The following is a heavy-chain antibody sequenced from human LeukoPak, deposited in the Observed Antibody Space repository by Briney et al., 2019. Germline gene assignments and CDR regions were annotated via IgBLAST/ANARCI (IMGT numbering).Heavy chain of an antibody. J-gene: IGHJ6*02. CDR3: ARRKLDTAMVYYYGMDV. Sequence: PGGSLRLSCAASGFTFSSYSMNWVRQAPGKGLEWVSYISSSSSYTNYADSVKGRFTISRDNAKNSLYLQMNSLRAEDTAVYYCARRKLDTAMVYYYGMDVWGQGTTVTVSS. CDR2: ISSSSSYT. V-gene: IGHV3-21*01. CDR1: GFTFSSYS. D-gene: IGHD5-18*01.